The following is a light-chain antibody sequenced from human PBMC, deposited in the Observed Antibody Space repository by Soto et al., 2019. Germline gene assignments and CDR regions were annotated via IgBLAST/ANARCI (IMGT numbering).Light chain of an antibody. V-gene: IGLV2-8*01. CDR1: SSDVGGYND. CDR3: NALAGSNNGV. Sequence: QSALTQPASVSGSPGQSITISCTGTSSDVGGYNDLPWYQQHPGKAPKLMIYEVSKRPSGVPDRFSGSKSGNTASLTVSGVQAEDVADYYCNALAGSNNGVFGGGTTLTVL. J-gene: IGLJ3*02. CDR2: EVS.